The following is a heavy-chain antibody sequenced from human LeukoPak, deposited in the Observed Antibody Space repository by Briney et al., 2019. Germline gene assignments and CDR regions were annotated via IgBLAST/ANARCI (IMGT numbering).Heavy chain of an antibody. D-gene: IGHD1-1*01. CDR3: SRVLTSGTRRFDP. CDR2: IRSKADGGTT. Sequence: PGRSLRLSCTASGFIFGDYGLSWVRQAPGKGLESVGFIRSKADGGTTEYAASVKGRFTISRDDSKSIAYLQMNSLQTEDTAVFYCSRVLTSGTRRFDPWGQGTLVTVSS. V-gene: IGHV3-49*04. J-gene: IGHJ5*02. CDR1: GFIFGDYG.